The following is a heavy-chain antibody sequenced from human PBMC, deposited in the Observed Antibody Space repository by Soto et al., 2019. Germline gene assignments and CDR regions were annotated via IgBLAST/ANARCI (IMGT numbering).Heavy chain of an antibody. J-gene: IGHJ4*02. V-gene: IGHV3-53*02. CDR2: IYSGGST. CDR1: GFTVSSNY. CDR3: AREGASAGFYYDSSVSAWD. Sequence: EVQLVETGGGLIQPGGSLRLSCAASGFTVSSNYMSWVRQAPGKGLEWVSVIYSGGSTYYADSVKGRFTISRDNSKNTLYLQMNSLRAEDTAVYYCAREGASAGFYYDSSVSAWDWGQGTLVTVSS. D-gene: IGHD3-22*01.